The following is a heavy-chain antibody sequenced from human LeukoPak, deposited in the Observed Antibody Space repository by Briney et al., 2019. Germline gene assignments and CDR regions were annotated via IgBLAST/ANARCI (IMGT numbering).Heavy chain of an antibody. J-gene: IGHJ4*02. CDR3: AREGYSYGLDY. D-gene: IGHD5-18*01. Sequence: GRSLRLSCAASGFTFSDYAMHWVRQAPGKGLEWVAVISYDGSNKYYADSVKGRFTISRDNSKNTLYLQMNSLRAEDTAVYYCAREGYSYGLDYWGQGTLVTVSS. V-gene: IGHV3-30-3*01. CDR1: GFTFSDYA. CDR2: ISYDGSNK.